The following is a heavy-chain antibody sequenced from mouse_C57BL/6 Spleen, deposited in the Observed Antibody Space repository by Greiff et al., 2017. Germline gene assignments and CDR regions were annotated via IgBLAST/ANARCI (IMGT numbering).Heavy chain of an antibody. J-gene: IGHJ2*01. V-gene: IGHV10-1*01. CDR3: VRQSNYGSGYFDY. D-gene: IGHD1-1*01. Sequence: EVKLVESGGGLVQPKGSLKLSCAASGFSFNTYAMNWVSQAPGQGLEWVARIRSKSNNYATYYADSVKDRFTISRDDSESMLYLQMNNLKTEDTAMYYCVRQSNYGSGYFDYWGQGTTLTVSS. CDR2: IRSKSNNYAT. CDR1: GFSFNTYA.